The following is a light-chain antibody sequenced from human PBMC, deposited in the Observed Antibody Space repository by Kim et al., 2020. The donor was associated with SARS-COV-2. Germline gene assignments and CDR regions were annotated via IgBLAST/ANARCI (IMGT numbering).Light chain of an antibody. CDR1: QSITSY. V-gene: IGKV1-39*01. J-gene: IGKJ2*02. Sequence: SAAVGDRVTITCRAGQSITSYLNWYQQKPGKAPKLLAYAASTLQSGVPSRFSGSGSGTDLTLTISSLQPEDFETYYCQQRYSSSCTFGQGTKLEI. CDR2: AAS. CDR3: QQRYSSSCT.